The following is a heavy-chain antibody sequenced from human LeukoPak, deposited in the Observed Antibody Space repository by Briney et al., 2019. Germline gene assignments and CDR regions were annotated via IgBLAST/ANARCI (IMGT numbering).Heavy chain of an antibody. V-gene: IGHV3-20*04. CDR2: ITWSGGST. Sequence: GASLRLSCAASGITFDDYGMSWVRQPPEKGLGWGSGITWSGGSTGYADSVKGRFTISRDNAKNSLYLQMNSLTAEDSAVYYCASRRGSNRPFDYWGQGTLVTVSS. D-gene: IGHD1-26*01. J-gene: IGHJ4*02. CDR3: ASRRGSNRPFDY. CDR1: GITFDDYG.